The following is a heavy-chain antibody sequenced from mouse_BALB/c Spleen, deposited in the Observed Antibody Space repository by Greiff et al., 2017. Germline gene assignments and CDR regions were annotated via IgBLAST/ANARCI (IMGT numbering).Heavy chain of an antibody. V-gene: IGHV6-6*02. Sequence: EVKVEESGGGLVQPGGSMKLSCVASGFTFSNYWMNWVRQSPEKGLEWVAEIRLKSNNYATHYAESVKGRFTISRDDSKSSVYLQMNNLRAEDTGIYYCTRPGTGAMDYWGQGTSVTVSS. CDR1: GFTFSNYW. J-gene: IGHJ4*01. CDR3: TRPGTGAMDY. D-gene: IGHD4-1*01. CDR2: IRLKSNNYAT.